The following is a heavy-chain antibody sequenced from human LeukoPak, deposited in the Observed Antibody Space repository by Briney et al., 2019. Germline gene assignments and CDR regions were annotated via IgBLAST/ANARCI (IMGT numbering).Heavy chain of an antibody. Sequence: GGSLRLSCAAPGFSFSSDAMCWVRQAPGEGLWWVSAISGSGGRTYYADSVKGGCTISRDNYKNTLNLQMNSLRAEDTAVYYCAKGWGVTMIVVVIDYWGQGTLVTVSS. V-gene: IGHV3-23*01. J-gene: IGHJ4*02. CDR2: ISGSGGRT. CDR1: GFSFSSDA. D-gene: IGHD3-22*01. CDR3: AKGWGVTMIVVVIDY.